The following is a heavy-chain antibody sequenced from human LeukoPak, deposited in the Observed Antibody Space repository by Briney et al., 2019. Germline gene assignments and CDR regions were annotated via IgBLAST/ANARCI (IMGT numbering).Heavy chain of an antibody. V-gene: IGHV1-24*01. D-gene: IGHD4-17*01. CDR2: FNPEDVET. J-gene: IGHJ4*02. Sequence: ASVKVSCKVSGYTLTEISMHWVRHAPGQGLEWMGGFNPEDVETIYARSFQGRLTVTEDTSTDTAYMELSSLRAEDTAMYYCATEIVGYGDVHYFDSWGQGTLVIVSS. CDR1: GYTLTEIS. CDR3: ATEIVGYGDVHYFDS.